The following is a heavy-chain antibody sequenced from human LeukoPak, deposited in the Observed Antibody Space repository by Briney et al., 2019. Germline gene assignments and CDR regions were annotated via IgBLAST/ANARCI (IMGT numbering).Heavy chain of an antibody. J-gene: IGHJ6*02. CDR1: GGSISSYY. D-gene: IGHD6-6*01. Sequence: KPSETPSLTCTVSGGSISSYYWSWIRQPPGKGLEWIGYIYYSGSTNYNPSLKSRVTISVDTSKNQFSLKLSSVTAADTAVYYCARGVAARRGYGMDVWGQGTTVTVSS. CDR2: IYYSGST. V-gene: IGHV4-59*01. CDR3: ARGVAARRGYGMDV.